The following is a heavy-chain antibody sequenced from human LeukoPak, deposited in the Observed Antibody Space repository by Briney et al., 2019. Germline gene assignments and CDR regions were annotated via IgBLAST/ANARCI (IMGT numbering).Heavy chain of an antibody. CDR2: ISGDGGST. J-gene: IGHJ4*02. D-gene: IGHD2-21*02. CDR1: GFTFDDYA. V-gene: IGHV3-43*02. Sequence: GGSLRHSCAASGFTFDDYAMHWVRQAPGKGLEWVSLISGDGGSTYYADSVKGRFTISRDNSKNSLYLQMNSLRTEDTALYYCAKVGLGYCGGDCYRPYYFDYWGQGTLVTVSS. CDR3: AKVGLGYCGGDCYRPYYFDY.